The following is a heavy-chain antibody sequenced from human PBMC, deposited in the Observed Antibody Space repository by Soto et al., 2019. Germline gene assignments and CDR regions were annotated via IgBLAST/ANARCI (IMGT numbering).Heavy chain of an antibody. CDR3: ARAPIYIPAASTQGYYMDV. J-gene: IGHJ6*03. CDR1: GYTFSGYY. V-gene: IGHV1-2*04. CDR2: INPNSGGT. Sequence: HVQLVLSGDAVKKPGASVKVSCKASGYTFSGYYMHWVRQAPGQGLEWMGWINPNSGGTNYAQKFQGWVTMTRDTSISTAYMELSRLRSDDTAVYYCARAPIYIPAASTQGYYMDVWGKGTTVTVSS. D-gene: IGHD6-13*01.